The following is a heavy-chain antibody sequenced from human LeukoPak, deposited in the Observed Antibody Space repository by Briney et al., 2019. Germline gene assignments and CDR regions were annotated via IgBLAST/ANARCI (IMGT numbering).Heavy chain of an antibody. V-gene: IGHV3-30*02. CDR2: IRYDGSNK. CDR3: ANPFDIWSGSLDY. CDR1: GFTFSSYG. J-gene: IGHJ4*02. Sequence: GGCLRLSCAASGFTFSSYGVHWVRQAPGKGLEWVAFIRYDGSNKYYADSVKGRFTISRDNSKNTLYLQITRVTAEYSAVNYCANPFDIWSGSLDYWGQGTLVTVSS. D-gene: IGHD3-3*01.